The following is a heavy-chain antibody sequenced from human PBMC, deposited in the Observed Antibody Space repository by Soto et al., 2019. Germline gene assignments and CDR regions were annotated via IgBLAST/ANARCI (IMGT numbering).Heavy chain of an antibody. CDR1: GDSVSSNSAA. D-gene: IGHD2-2*01. J-gene: IGHJ6*02. Sequence: SQTLSLTCAISGDSVSSNSAAWNWIRQSPSRGLEWLGRTYYRSKWYNDYAVSVKSRITINPDTSKNQFSLQLNSVTPEDTAVYYCARLEDCSSTSCQDYYYYGMDVWGQGTTVTVSS. V-gene: IGHV6-1*01. CDR3: ARLEDCSSTSCQDYYYYGMDV. CDR2: TYYRSKWYN.